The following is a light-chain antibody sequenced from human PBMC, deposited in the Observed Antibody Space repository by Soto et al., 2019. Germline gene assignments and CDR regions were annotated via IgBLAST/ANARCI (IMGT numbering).Light chain of an antibody. V-gene: IGLV1-44*01. J-gene: IGLJ2*01. Sequence: QSALTQPPSASGTPGQRVTISCSGSSSNIGSNTVNWYQQLPGAAPNLLIYSNNQRPSGVPDRFSGSKSGTSASLAISGLQSEDEADYYCAAWDDSLNGVVFGGGTKLTVL. CDR3: AAWDDSLNGVV. CDR1: SSNIGSNT. CDR2: SNN.